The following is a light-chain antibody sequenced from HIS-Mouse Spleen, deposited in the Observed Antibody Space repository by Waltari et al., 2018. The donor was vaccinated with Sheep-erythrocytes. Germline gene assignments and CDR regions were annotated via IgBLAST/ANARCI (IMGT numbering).Light chain of an antibody. CDR3: SSYAGSNNWV. V-gene: IGLV2-8*01. CDR2: EVS. J-gene: IGLJ3*02. Sequence: QSALTQPPSASGSPGQSVTLSCTGTSSDVGGYNYFPWYQHHPGNAPKPMIYEVSKRPSGVPDRFSGSKSGNTASLTVSGLQAEDEADYYCSSYAGSNNWVFGGGTKLTVL. CDR1: SSDVGGYNY.